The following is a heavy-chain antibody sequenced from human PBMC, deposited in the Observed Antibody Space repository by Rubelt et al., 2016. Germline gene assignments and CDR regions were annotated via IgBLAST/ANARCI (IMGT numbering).Heavy chain of an antibody. D-gene: IGHD6-13*01. CDR3: SRCRDSVEAAAFYVDY. V-gene: IGHV1-46*03. CDR1: GYTFMNYY. Sequence: QVQLVPSVAEVKKPGASVKLTCKASGYTFMNYYIHWVRQAPGRGLERMGFIHPNSGRPNYAQNLSDRVNTPTGTGSMELTSLRSEDTSVYYCSRCRDSVEAAAFYVDYWGHGTLVTVSS. J-gene: IGHJ4*01. CDR2: IHPNSGRP.